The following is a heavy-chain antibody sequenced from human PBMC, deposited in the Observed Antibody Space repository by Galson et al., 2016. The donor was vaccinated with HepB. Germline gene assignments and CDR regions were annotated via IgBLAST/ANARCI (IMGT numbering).Heavy chain of an antibody. CDR2: VYYTGNT. CDR3: TRRRRAFAI. V-gene: IGHV4-59*08. Sequence: ETLSLTCNVSGDSIIPYYWSWLRQPPGKGLEWIGYVYYTGNTNYNPSFKSRVSISVDVSREQFSLRLTSVTAADTAMRFCTRRRRAFAIWGQGAMVIVSS. J-gene: IGHJ3*02. CDR1: GDSIIPYY.